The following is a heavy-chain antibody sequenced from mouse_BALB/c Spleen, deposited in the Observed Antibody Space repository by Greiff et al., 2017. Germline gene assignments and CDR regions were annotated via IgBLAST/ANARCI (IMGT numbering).Heavy chain of an antibody. CDR2: ISSGGSYT. V-gene: IGHV5-9-3*01. CDR3: ARHDKYGNSDYYAMDY. Sequence: VQLKESGGGLVKPGGSLKLSCAASGFTFSSYAMSWVRQTPEKRLEWVATISSGGSYTYYPDSVKGRFTISRDNAKNTLYLQMSSLRSEDTAMYYCARHDKYGNSDYYAMDYWGQGTSVTVSS. J-gene: IGHJ4*01. CDR1: GFTFSSYA. D-gene: IGHD2-10*02.